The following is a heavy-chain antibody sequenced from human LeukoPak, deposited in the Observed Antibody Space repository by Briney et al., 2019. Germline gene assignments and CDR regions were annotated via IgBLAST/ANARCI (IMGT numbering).Heavy chain of an antibody. D-gene: IGHD1-20*01. CDR3: AREYNSRATFDY. J-gene: IGHJ4*02. Sequence: PGGSRRLASAASASVVAFTSHSMNWVRQTPGKGLEWFSYIHSSGDYIFYADSVKGRFTVSRDNARNSLYLQMNSLRAEDTAIYYCAREYNSRATFDYWGQGTLVTVSS. V-gene: IGHV3-21*05. CDR2: IHSSGDYI. CDR1: ASVVAFTSHS.